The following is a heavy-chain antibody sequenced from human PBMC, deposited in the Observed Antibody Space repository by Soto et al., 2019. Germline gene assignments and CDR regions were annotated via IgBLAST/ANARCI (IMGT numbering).Heavy chain of an antibody. CDR1: GDSVSTISAT. CDR3: TRLIGNSWLDS. D-gene: IGHD3-16*02. Sequence: QVQLQQSGPGLVKPSQTLSLTCAISGDSVSTISATWDWIRQSPSRGLEWLGRTYYRSKWEIVYAVSLRGRRTIIPDTANNQLSLQLSSVTPDDTAVYYCTRLIGNSWLDSWGQGILVTVSS. J-gene: IGHJ5*01. CDR2: TYYRSKWEI. V-gene: IGHV6-1*01.